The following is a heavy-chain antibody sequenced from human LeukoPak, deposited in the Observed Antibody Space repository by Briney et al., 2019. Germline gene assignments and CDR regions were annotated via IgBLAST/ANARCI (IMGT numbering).Heavy chain of an antibody. Sequence: GASVKVSCKASGFTFTSSAMQWVRQARGQRLEWIGWIVVGSGNTIYAQKFQGRVTMTEDTSTDTAYMELSSLRSEDTAVYYCATEDKWARIAARPGIFDYWGQGTLVTVSS. J-gene: IGHJ4*02. CDR1: GFTFTSSA. D-gene: IGHD6-6*01. V-gene: IGHV1-58*02. CDR2: IVVGSGNT. CDR3: ATEDKWARIAARPGIFDY.